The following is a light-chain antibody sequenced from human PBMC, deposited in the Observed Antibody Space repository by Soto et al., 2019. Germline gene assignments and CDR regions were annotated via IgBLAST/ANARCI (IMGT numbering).Light chain of an antibody. CDR3: QQYGRAPLFT. V-gene: IGKV3-20*01. Sequence: IGVTRSPATLSLSQGEKAPLSCRASQGVSSTQIAWYQNNLGQAPRLLIYGAPSRATGVPDRFSGTGSGTDFTLTISRLEPEDFAVYYCQQYGRAPLFTFGPGTTVEIK. J-gene: IGKJ3*01. CDR1: QGVSSTQ. CDR2: GAP.